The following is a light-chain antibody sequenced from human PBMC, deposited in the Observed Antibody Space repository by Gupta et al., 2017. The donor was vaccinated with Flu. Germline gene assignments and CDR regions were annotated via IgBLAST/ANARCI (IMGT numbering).Light chain of an antibody. Sequence: QSALTQPASVSGSPGQSITISCTGTSSDVGGYNYVSWYQHHPGKAPKLMIYEVINRPSGVSNRFSGSKSGNTASLTISGLQAEDEADYYCSSYTSSNSWVFGGGTKLTVL. CDR2: EVI. CDR1: SSDVGGYNY. V-gene: IGLV2-14*01. CDR3: SSYTSSNSWV. J-gene: IGLJ3*02.